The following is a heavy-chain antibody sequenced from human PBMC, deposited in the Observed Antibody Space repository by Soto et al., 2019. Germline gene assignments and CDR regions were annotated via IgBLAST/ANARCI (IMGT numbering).Heavy chain of an antibody. V-gene: IGHV1-69*01. Sequence: QVQLVQSGAEVKKPGSSVKVSCKASGGSFGNSVINWVRQTPGQGLEWLGGFIPVYRTLNYAQKFQGRVTITADESTGTAYMTLSSLVSDDTAVYYCATGVIWIGYFTVDSWGQGTRVTVSS. J-gene: IGHJ4*02. CDR2: FIPVYRTL. D-gene: IGHD3-3*01. CDR3: ATGVIWIGYFTVDS. CDR1: GGSFGNSV.